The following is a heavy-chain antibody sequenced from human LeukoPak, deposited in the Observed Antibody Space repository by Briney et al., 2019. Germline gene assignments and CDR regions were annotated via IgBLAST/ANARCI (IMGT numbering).Heavy chain of an antibody. Sequence: PSETLSLTCTVSGGSISSYYWSWIRQPPGKGLEWIGYIYYSGSTNYNPSLKSRVTISVDTSKNQFSLKLSSVTAADTAVYYCARGYRTTVTTLWGQGTLVTVSS. V-gene: IGHV4-59*08. CDR1: GGSISSYY. D-gene: IGHD4-17*01. J-gene: IGHJ4*02. CDR3: ARGYRTTVTTL. CDR2: IYYSGST.